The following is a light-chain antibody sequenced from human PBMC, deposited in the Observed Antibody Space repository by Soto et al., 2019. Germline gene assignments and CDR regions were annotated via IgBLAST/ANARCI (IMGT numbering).Light chain of an antibody. Sequence: DIQMAPASSALSSSXGDRFTIPXXASQSISSYLNWYQQKPGQDPKLLIYAASSLQSGVPSRFSGSGSGTDFTLTISSLQPEDFATYYCQQSYSTPRTFGQGTKV. CDR1: QSISSY. J-gene: IGKJ1*01. V-gene: IGKV1-39*01. CDR3: QQSYSTPRT. CDR2: AAS.